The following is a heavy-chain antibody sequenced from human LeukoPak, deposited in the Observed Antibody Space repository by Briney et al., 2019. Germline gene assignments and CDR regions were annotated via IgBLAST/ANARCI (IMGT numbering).Heavy chain of an antibody. CDR3: ARGGDYYDSSGYAYFDY. D-gene: IGHD3-22*01. J-gene: IGHJ4*02. CDR1: GGSFSSYY. V-gene: IGHV4-34*01. CDR2: INHSGST. Sequence: SETLSLTCAVYGGSFSSYYWSWIRQPPGKGLEWIGEINHSGSTNYNPSLKSRVTISVDTSKNQFSLKLSSVTAADTAVYYCARGGDYYDSSGYAYFDYWGQGTLVTVSS.